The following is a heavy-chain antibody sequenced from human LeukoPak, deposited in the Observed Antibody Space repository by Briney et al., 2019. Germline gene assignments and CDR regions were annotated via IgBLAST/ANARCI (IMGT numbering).Heavy chain of an antibody. Sequence: GGSLRLSCAASGFTFSDYNMSWIRPAPGKGLEGVSYVSSSGSTIYYADSVKGRFTISRDNAKNSLYLQMNSLRAEDTAVYYCARRNEVSWFNTDAFDIWGQGTMVTVSS. V-gene: IGHV3-11*01. J-gene: IGHJ3*02. D-gene: IGHD1-1*01. CDR2: VSSSGSTI. CDR3: ARRNEVSWFNTDAFDI. CDR1: GFTFSDYN.